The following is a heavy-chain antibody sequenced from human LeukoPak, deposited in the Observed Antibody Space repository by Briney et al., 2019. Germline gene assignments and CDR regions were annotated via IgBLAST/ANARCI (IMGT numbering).Heavy chain of an antibody. J-gene: IGHJ4*02. CDR2: INHSGST. CDR3: ANSHSYGYHFDY. V-gene: IGHV4-34*01. Sequence: KPSETLSLTCAVYGGSFSGYYWSWIRRPPGKGPEWIGEINHSGSTNYNPSLKSRVTISVDTSRNQFSLKLSSVTAADTAVYYCANSHSYGYHFDYWGQGTLVTVSS. D-gene: IGHD5-18*01. CDR1: GGSFSGYY.